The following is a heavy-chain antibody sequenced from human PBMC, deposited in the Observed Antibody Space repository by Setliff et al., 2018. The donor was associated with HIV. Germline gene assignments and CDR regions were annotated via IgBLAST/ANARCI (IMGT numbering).Heavy chain of an antibody. CDR2: IDESGTT. CDR3: AREDNYSSDSIGYSFFDY. V-gene: IGHV4-59*01. CDR1: GDSISNSY. J-gene: IGHJ4*02. D-gene: IGHD3-22*01. Sequence: KTSETLSLTCTVSGDSISNSYWSWIRQPPGKGLEWIGCIDESGTTNYNPSLETRVTISIDTSKKQFSLKLSSVTAADTAIYFCAREDNYSSDSIGYSFFDYWGQGTLVTVSS.